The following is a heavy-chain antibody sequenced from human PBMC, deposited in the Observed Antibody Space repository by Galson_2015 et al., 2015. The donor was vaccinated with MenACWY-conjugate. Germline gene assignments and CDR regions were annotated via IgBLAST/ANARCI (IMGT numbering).Heavy chain of an antibody. CDR1: GSSVSYNY. J-gene: IGHJ4*02. CDR3: AREGRHVGSYSDLDY. CDR2: IYSDGTT. V-gene: IGHV3-53*01. D-gene: IGHD1-26*01. Sequence: SLRLSCAVSGSSVSYNYMTWVRQAPGKGLECVSVIYSDGTTYYADSVKGRFTISRDNSKNTVFLQMNSLRVEDTAVYYCAREGRHVGSYSDLDYWGQGTLVTVSS.